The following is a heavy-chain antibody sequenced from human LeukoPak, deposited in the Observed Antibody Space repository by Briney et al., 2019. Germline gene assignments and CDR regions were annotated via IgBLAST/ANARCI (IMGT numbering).Heavy chain of an antibody. D-gene: IGHD2-2*02. Sequence: PSETLSLTCTVSGGSISSYYWSWIRQPPGKGLEWIGYIYYSGSTNYNPSLKSRVTISVDTSKNQFSLKLSSVTAADTAVYYCARLIVVVPAAIYFDYWGQGTLVTVSS. V-gene: IGHV4-59*08. CDR3: ARLIVVVPAAIYFDY. J-gene: IGHJ4*02. CDR2: IYYSGST. CDR1: GGSISSYY.